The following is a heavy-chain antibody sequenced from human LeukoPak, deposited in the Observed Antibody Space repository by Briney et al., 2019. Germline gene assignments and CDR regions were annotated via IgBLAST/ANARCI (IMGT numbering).Heavy chain of an antibody. CDR2: IYYSGST. Sequence: SETLSLTCTVSGGSISSYYWSWIRQPPGKGLEWIGYIYYSGSTNYNPSLKSRVTISVDTSKNQFSLKLSSVTAADTAVYYCAGVPAAISAFDIWGQGTMVTVSS. V-gene: IGHV4-59*01. J-gene: IGHJ3*02. D-gene: IGHD2-2*01. CDR1: GGSISSYY. CDR3: AGVPAAISAFDI.